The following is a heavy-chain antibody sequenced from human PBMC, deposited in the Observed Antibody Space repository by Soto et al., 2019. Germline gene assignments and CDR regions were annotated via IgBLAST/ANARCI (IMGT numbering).Heavy chain of an antibody. Sequence: GGSLRLSCTPSGFIFSDYSMNWVRQAPGKGLEWISYITTTSSTMYYADSVKGRFTISRDNAKNSLYLQMNSLRDEDTAVYYCARDSSGRQHYGMDVWGQGTTVTVSS. CDR3: ARDSSGRQHYGMDV. J-gene: IGHJ6*02. D-gene: IGHD3-22*01. CDR2: ITTTSSTM. CDR1: GFIFSDYS. V-gene: IGHV3-48*02.